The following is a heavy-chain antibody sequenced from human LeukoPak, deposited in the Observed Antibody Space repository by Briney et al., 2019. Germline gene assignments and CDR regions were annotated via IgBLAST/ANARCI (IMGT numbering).Heavy chain of an antibody. CDR2: TIPIFGTA. J-gene: IGHJ3*02. V-gene: IGHV1-69*13. D-gene: IGHD2-2*01. Sequence: SVKVSCKASGGTFSSYANSWVRQAPGQGLEWMGGTIPIFGTANYAQKFQGRVTITADESTSTAYMELSGLRSEDTAVYFCASPASSDIGDASFDIWGQGTMVTVSS. CDR1: GGTFSSYA. CDR3: ASPASSDIGDASFDI.